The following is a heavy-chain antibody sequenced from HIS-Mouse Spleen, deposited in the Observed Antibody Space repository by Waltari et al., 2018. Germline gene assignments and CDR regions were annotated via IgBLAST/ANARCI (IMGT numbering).Heavy chain of an antibody. Sequence: QVQLQESGPGLVKPSETLSLTCTVSGGSISSSYRSWIRQLARKGLEWLGRIYTSGSTNYNPSLKSRVTMSVDTSKNQFSLKLSSVTAADTAVYYCARDFHDFWSGYYGGDKKHDAFDIWGQGTMVTVSS. V-gene: IGHV4-4*07. D-gene: IGHD3-3*01. CDR1: GGSISSSY. CDR2: IYTSGST. J-gene: IGHJ3*02. CDR3: ARDFHDFWSGYYGGDKKHDAFDI.